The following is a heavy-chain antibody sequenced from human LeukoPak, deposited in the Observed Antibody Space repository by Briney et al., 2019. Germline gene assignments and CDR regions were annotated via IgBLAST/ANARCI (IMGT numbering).Heavy chain of an antibody. CDR1: GYTLTELS. Sequence: ASVKVSCKVSGYTLTELSMHWVRQAPGKGLEWMGGFDPEDGETIYAQKFQGRVTMTEDTSTSTAYTELRSLRSDDTAVYYCARSITMVRGVPGYWGQGTLVTVSS. J-gene: IGHJ4*02. CDR2: FDPEDGET. CDR3: ARSITMVRGVPGY. D-gene: IGHD3-10*01. V-gene: IGHV1-24*01.